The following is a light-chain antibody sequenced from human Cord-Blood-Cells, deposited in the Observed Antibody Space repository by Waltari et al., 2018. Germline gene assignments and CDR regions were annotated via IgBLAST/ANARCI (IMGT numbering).Light chain of an antibody. CDR1: SSDVGGDNY. J-gene: IGLJ1*01. CDR3: CSYAGSYTFV. Sequence: QSALTQPRSVSGSPGPSVTIPCPGTSSDVGGDNYFSWYQQHPGKAPKLMIYDVSKRPSGVPDRFSGSKSGNTASLTISGLQAEDEADYYCCSYAGSYTFVFGTGTKVTVL. CDR2: DVS. V-gene: IGLV2-11*01.